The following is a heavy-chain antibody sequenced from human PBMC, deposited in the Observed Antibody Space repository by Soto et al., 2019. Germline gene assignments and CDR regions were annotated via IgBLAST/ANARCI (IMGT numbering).Heavy chain of an antibody. D-gene: IGHD3-9*01. Sequence: GGSLRLSCAASGFTFNGYAMSWVRQPPGKGLEWVSVITGSGGTIDYADSARGRFTISRDNSKNTLYLQMNSLRDEDTAIYFCAKTTGYYDRWGQGTLVTVSS. J-gene: IGHJ5*02. V-gene: IGHV3-23*01. CDR3: AKTTGYYDR. CDR1: GFTFNGYA. CDR2: ITGSGGTI.